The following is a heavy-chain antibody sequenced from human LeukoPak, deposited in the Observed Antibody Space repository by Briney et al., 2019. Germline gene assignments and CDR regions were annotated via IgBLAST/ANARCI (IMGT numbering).Heavy chain of an antibody. V-gene: IGHV3-49*03. CDR2: IRSKAYGETT. J-gene: IGHJ4*02. CDR1: GFTFGDYA. Sequence: GQSLRLSCAPSGFTFGDYAISWFRQAPGRGLEWVGFIRSKAYGETTQYAASVKGRFFISRDDSRSVAFLQMNSLKTEDTGLYYCVRGRKDLDFWGQGILVTVPS. CDR3: VRGRKDLDF.